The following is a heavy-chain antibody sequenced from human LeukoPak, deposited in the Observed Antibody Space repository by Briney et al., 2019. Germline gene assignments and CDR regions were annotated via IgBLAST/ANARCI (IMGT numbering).Heavy chain of an antibody. V-gene: IGHV3-74*01. CDR1: GFTFRNYW. CDR3: ARGPTGYWYFDL. D-gene: IGHD1-1*01. CDR2: INSDGIST. J-gene: IGHJ2*01. Sequence: PGGSLRLSCAASGFTFRNYWMGWVRQAPGKGLVWVSRINSDGISTTYADFVKGRFTISRDNTKNTLYLQMSSLRAEDTAVYYCARGPTGYWYFDLWGRGTLVTVSS.